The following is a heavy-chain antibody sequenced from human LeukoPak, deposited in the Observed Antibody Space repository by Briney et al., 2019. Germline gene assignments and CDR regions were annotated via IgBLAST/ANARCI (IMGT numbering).Heavy chain of an antibody. V-gene: IGHV4-34*01. D-gene: IGHD1-20*01. CDR2: IHHSGTT. Sequence: PSETLSLTCGVFGGLLSGYQWSWIRQSPGRGLEWIGEIHHSGTTNFNPSLNSRVTISVDTSKSQFSLNLTAVTAADTAVYYCARGLMRRVAPRITIIRGVRLDPWGQGTLVTVSS. CDR1: GGLLSGYQ. J-gene: IGHJ5*02. CDR3: ARGLMRRVAPRITIIRGVRLDP.